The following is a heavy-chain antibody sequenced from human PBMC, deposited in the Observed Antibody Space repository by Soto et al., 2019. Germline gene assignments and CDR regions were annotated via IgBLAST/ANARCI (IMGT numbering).Heavy chain of an antibody. D-gene: IGHD6-13*01. CDR2: IGFDGNND. Sequence: PGGSLRLSCAASGFTFSSYGMHWVRQAPGKGLEWVAVIGFDGNNDYYADSVKGRFTVSRDNSRNTLFLQMNSLRVEDTAVYYCAREIGYSSTWPSYWGQGTLVTVSS. V-gene: IGHV3-33*08. CDR3: AREIGYSSTWPSY. J-gene: IGHJ4*02. CDR1: GFTFSSYG.